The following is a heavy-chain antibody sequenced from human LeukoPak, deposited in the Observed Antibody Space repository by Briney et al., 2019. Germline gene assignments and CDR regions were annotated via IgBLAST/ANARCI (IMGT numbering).Heavy chain of an antibody. D-gene: IGHD3-10*01. V-gene: IGHV3-23*01. Sequence: PGGSLRLSCAASGFTFSSYVMSWVRRAPGKGLAWVSGITNSGGSTNYADSVKGRFTISRDNSKNTLYLQMNSLRAEDTAVYYCARGGSFDYWGQGTLVTVSS. CDR3: ARGGSFDY. CDR2: ITNSGGST. J-gene: IGHJ4*02. CDR1: GFTFSSYV.